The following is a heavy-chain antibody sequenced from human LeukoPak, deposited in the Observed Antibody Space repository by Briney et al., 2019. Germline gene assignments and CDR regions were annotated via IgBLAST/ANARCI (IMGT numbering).Heavy chain of an antibody. CDR2: ISSSSSYI. D-gene: IGHD2-2*02. Sequence: PGGSLRLSCAASGFTFSSYSMNWVRQAPGKGLEWVSSISSSSSYIYYADSVKGRFTISRDNAKNSLYLQMNSLRAEDTAVYYCARERMTDCSGTSCYIAFFDYWGQGTLVTVSS. CDR1: GFTFSSYS. CDR3: ARERMTDCSGTSCYIAFFDY. V-gene: IGHV3-21*01. J-gene: IGHJ4*02.